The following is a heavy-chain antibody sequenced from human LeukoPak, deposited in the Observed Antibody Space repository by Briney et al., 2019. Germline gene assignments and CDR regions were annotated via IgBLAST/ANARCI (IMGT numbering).Heavy chain of an antibody. D-gene: IGHD5-12*01. CDR2: ISWNSGSI. V-gene: IGHV3-9*03. CDR1: GFTFDDYA. Sequence: PGRSLRLSCAASGFTFDDYAMHWVRQAPGKGLEWVSGISWNSGSIGYADSVKGRFTIFRDNAKNSLYLQMNSLRAEDMALYYCAKDRSDIVATLFDYWGQGTLVTVSS. J-gene: IGHJ4*02. CDR3: AKDRSDIVATLFDY.